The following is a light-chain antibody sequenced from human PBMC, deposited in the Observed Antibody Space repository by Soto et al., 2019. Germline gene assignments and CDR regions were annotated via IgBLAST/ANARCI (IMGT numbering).Light chain of an antibody. CDR3: QQYYTTPFS. V-gene: IGKV4-1*01. Sequence: DIVMTQSPDSLAVSLGERSTINCKSSQSVLYSSNNKRYVGWYQQKPGQPPKLLIYWASTRESGVPDRFSGIGSGTDCTLTINGLQAEDVAVYYCQQYYTTPFSFGPGTRVEIK. CDR1: QSVLYSSNNKRY. CDR2: WAS. J-gene: IGKJ3*01.